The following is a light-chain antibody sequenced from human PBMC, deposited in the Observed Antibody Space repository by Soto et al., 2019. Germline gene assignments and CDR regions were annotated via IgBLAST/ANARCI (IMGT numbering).Light chain of an antibody. J-gene: IGKJ1*01. CDR1: QSISSW. Sequence: DIQMTQSPSTLSASVGDRVTITCRASQSISSWLAWYQQKPGKAPKLLIYKASSLESGVPSRFSGGGSGTAFTLTISSLQPDDFETSYCQQYNNYWWTFGQGNKVEIK. CDR3: QQYNNYWWT. V-gene: IGKV1-5*03. CDR2: KAS.